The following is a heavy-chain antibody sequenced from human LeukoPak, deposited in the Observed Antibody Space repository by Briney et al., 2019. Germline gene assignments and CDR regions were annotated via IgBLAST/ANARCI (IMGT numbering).Heavy chain of an antibody. CDR3: SAVPRTARFGSSGYTREDY. V-gene: IGHV5-10-1*01. Sequence: ESLKISCKGSGYIFTTYWIKWVRQMPGKGLEWMGRIDPSDSYTNDSPSFQGHVTISADKSISAAYLQWSSLKASNSVTATCSAVPRTARFGSSGYTREDYWGQGTLVTVSS. J-gene: IGHJ4*02. CDR2: IDPSDSYT. CDR1: GYIFTTYW. D-gene: IGHD3-22*01.